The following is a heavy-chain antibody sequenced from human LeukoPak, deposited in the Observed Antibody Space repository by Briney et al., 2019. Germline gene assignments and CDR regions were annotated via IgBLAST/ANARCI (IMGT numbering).Heavy chain of an antibody. D-gene: IGHD2-15*01. Sequence: GGSLRLSRAVSGFTFSEYYMSWIPQAPGEGVECVSYLSSSGSTIYYADAVKDRFTISRNNAKNSLYLQMHSLRAEDTAVYYCARDPPVVVVAATGNDYWGQGTLVTVSS. V-gene: IGHV3-11*04. CDR3: ARDPPVVVVAATGNDY. J-gene: IGHJ4*02. CDR1: GFTFSEYY. CDR2: LSSSGSTI.